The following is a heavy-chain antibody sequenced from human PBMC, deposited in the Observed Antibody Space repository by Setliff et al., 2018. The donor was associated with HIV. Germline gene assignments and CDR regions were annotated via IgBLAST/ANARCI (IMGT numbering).Heavy chain of an antibody. D-gene: IGHD2-21*02. J-gene: IGHJ3*02. CDR1: GYSFTDHY. V-gene: IGHV1-3*01. CDR2: INAGNGNT. CDR3: AREPIGGDDAFDI. Sequence: GASVKVSCKASGYSFTDHYMHWVRQAPGQGLEWMGWINAGNGNTKYSQKFQGRVTITRDTSATTAYMELSSLRSEDTAIFYCAREPIGGDDAFDIWGQGTMVTVSS.